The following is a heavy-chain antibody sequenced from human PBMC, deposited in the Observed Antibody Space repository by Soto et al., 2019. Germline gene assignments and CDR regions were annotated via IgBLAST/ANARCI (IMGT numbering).Heavy chain of an antibody. J-gene: IGHJ6*02. D-gene: IGHD3-16*01. Sequence: QVQLVQSGAEVKKPGASVKVSCKASGYTFTSYDINWVRQATGQGLEWMGWMNPNSGNTGYAQKFQGRVTMTRNTTIRTADMERSSLRYEDQAVYYCVREGVRGKDVWGQGTTVTVSS. V-gene: IGHV1-8*01. CDR2: MNPNSGNT. CDR3: VREGVRGKDV. CDR1: GYTFTSYD.